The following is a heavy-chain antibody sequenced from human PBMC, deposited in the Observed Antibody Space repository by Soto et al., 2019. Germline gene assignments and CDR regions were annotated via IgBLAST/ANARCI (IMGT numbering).Heavy chain of an antibody. CDR1: GGSFSGYY. V-gene: IGHV4-34*01. J-gene: IGHJ4*02. D-gene: IGHD6-19*01. Sequence: QVQLQQWGAGLLKPSETLSLTCAVYGGSFSGYYWSWIRQPPGKGLEWIGEINHSGSTKYNPSLKSRVTISVDTSKNQFYLKLRSVTAADTALYYCARGDFSGWYFDYWGQGTLVTVSS. CDR3: ARGDFSGWYFDY. CDR2: INHSGST.